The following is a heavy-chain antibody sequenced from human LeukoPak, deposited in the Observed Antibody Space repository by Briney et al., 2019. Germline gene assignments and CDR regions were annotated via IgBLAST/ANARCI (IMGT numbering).Heavy chain of an antibody. CDR2: IYYSGST. CDR3: ARGFESSGWYVDWFDP. Sequence: PSETLSLTCTVSGGSISSSSYYWGWIRQPPGKGLEWIGSIYYSGSTYYNPSLKSRVTISVDTSKNQFSLKLSSVTAADAAVYYCARGFESSGWYVDWFDPWGQGTLVTVSS. CDR1: GGSISSSSYY. J-gene: IGHJ5*02. V-gene: IGHV4-39*07. D-gene: IGHD6-19*01.